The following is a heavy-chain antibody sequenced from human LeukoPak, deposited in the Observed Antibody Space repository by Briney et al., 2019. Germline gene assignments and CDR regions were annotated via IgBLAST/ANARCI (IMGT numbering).Heavy chain of an antibody. CDR3: ARETLSSAYFDY. CDR2: ITSSSDTI. CDR1: GFIFRSYS. D-gene: IGHD6-19*01. J-gene: IGHJ4*02. Sequence: GGSLRLSCAASGFIFRSYSMNWVRQAPGKGLEWVAFITSSSDTISYADSVKGRFTISRDNAKNSLYLQMDGLRAEDTAVYYCARETLSSAYFDYWGQGTLVTVSS. V-gene: IGHV3-48*01.